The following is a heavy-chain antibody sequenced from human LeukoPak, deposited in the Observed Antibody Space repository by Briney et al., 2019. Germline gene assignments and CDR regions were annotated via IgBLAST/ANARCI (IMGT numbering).Heavy chain of an antibody. D-gene: IGHD6-19*01. V-gene: IGHV3-49*03. J-gene: IGHJ4*02. CDR2: IRSKVYGGTT. Sequence: GGSLRLSCTASGFTFGDYAMSWFRQAPGKGLEWVGFIRSKVYGGTTEYAASVKGRFTISRDDSKSIAYLQMNSLKTEDTAVYYCTRVVAGDRDPYFDYWGQGTLVTVSS. CDR1: GFTFGDYA. CDR3: TRVVAGDRDPYFDY.